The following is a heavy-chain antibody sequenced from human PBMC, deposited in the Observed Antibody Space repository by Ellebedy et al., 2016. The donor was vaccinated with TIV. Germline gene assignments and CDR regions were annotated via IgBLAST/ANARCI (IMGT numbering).Heavy chain of an antibody. Sequence: MPSETLSLPCAVSGGSISSGGYSWSWIRQPPGKGLEWIGYIYHSGSTYYNPSLKSRVTNSVDRSKNQFSLKLSSVTAADTAVYYCARGGATGGDYYYYGMDVWGQGTTVTVSS. D-gene: IGHD1-26*01. CDR3: ARGGATGGDYYYYGMDV. V-gene: IGHV4-30-2*01. CDR2: IYHSGST. CDR1: GGSISSGGYS. J-gene: IGHJ6*02.